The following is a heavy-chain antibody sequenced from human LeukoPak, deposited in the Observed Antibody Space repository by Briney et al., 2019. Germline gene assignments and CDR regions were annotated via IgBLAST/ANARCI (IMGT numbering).Heavy chain of an antibody. CDR1: GFTFSSYA. CDR2: ISGSGGST. Sequence: GGSLRLSCAASGFTFSSYAMSWVRQAPGKGLEWVSAISGSGGSTYYADSVKGRFTISRDNSKNTLYLQMNSLRAEDTAVYYCARDRGSYYGFDYWGQGTLVTVSS. D-gene: IGHD1-26*01. J-gene: IGHJ4*02. V-gene: IGHV3-23*01. CDR3: ARDRGSYYGFDY.